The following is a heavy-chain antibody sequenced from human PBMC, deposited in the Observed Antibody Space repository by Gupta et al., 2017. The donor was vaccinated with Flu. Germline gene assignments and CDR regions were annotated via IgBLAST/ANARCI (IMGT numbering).Heavy chain of an antibody. CDR1: GFTFRKYW. D-gene: IGHD3-10*01. V-gene: IGHV3-74*01. CDR2: IDQDGRDT. J-gene: IGHJ4*02. Sequence: CAASGFTFRKYWLHWVRQVPGKRPVWVSRIDQDGRDTVYADSVKGRFTISRDNAKNMLYLQMNSLRAEDTAVYYCARTGSARDFDFWGQGTLVTVSS. CDR3: ARTGSARDFDF.